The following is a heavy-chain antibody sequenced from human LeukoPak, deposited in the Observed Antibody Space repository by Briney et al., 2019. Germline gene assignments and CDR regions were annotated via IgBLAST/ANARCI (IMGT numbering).Heavy chain of an antibody. Sequence: PSETLSLTCTVSGGSISSSSYYWGWIRQPPGKGLEWIGSIYYSGSTYYNPSLKSRVTISVDTSKNQFSLKLSSVTAADTAVYYCARDFSSGYHFDYWGQGTLVTVSS. V-gene: IGHV4-39*07. CDR3: ARDFSSGYHFDY. CDR1: GGSISSSSYY. CDR2: IYYSGST. J-gene: IGHJ4*02. D-gene: IGHD3-22*01.